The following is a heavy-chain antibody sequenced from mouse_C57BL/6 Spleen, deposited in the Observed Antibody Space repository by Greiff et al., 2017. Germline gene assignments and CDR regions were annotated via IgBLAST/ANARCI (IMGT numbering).Heavy chain of an antibody. J-gene: IGHJ3*01. CDR1: GYAFSSSW. D-gene: IGHD3-2*02. Sequence: VKLMESGPELVKPGASVKISCKASGYAFSSSWMNWVKQRPGKGLEWIGRIYPGDGDTNYNGKFKGKATLTADKSSSTAYMQLSSLTSEDSAVYFCARDSSGTKFAYWGQGTLVTVSA. V-gene: IGHV1-82*01. CDR2: IYPGDGDT. CDR3: ARDSSGTKFAY.